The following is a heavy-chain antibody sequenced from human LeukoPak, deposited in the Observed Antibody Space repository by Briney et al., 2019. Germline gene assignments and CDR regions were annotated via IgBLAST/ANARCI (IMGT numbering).Heavy chain of an antibody. Sequence: VASVKVSCKVSGYTLTELSMHWVRQAPGIGLEWMGGFDPEDGETIYAQKFQGRVTMTEDTSTDTAYMELSSLRSEDTAVYYCATDLASGTTWDYWGQGTLVTVSS. CDR1: GYTLTELS. D-gene: IGHD1-1*01. CDR3: ATDLASGTTWDY. J-gene: IGHJ4*02. V-gene: IGHV1-24*01. CDR2: FDPEDGET.